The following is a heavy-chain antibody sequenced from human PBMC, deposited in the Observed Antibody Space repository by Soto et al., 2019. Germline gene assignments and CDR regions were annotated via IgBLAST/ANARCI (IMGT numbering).Heavy chain of an antibody. CDR2: IYYSGST. J-gene: IGHJ5*02. CDR3: ARDQGQEGNWFDP. V-gene: IGHV4-59*01. CDR1: GGSISSYY. Sequence: ETLSLTCTVSGGSISSYYWSLIRQPPGKGLEWIGYIYYSGSTNYNPSLKSRVTISVDTSKNQFSLKLSSVTAADTAVYYCARDQGQEGNWFDPWGQGTLVTVSS.